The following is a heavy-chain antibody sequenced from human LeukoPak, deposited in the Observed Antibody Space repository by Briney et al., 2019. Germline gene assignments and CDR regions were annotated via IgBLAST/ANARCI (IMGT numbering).Heavy chain of an antibody. CDR3: ARAEGENWFDP. Sequence: GGSLRLSCVASGFTVSSNYMSWVRQAPGKGLEWVSVIYSGGSTYYADSVKGRFTISRDTSKNTLYLQMNSLRAEDTAVYYCARAEGENWFDPWGQGTQVTVSS. CDR1: GFTVSSNY. J-gene: IGHJ5*02. CDR2: IYSGGST. D-gene: IGHD3-10*01. V-gene: IGHV3-53*01.